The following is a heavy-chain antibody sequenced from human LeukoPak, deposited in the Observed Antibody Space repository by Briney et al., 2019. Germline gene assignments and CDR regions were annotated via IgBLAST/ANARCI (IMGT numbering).Heavy chain of an antibody. CDR2: INWNGGST. CDR1: GFTFSSYW. D-gene: IGHD6-13*01. Sequence: GGSLRLSCAASGFTFSSYWMSWVRQAPGKGLEWVSGINWNGGSTGYADSVKGRFTISRDNAKNSLYLQMNSLRAEDTALYYCARGLKQQLVPNFDYWGQGTLVTVSS. CDR3: ARGLKQQLVPNFDY. V-gene: IGHV3-20*04. J-gene: IGHJ4*02.